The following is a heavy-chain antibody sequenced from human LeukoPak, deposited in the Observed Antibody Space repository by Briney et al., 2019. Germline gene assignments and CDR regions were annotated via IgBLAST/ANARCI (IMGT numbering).Heavy chain of an antibody. D-gene: IGHD2-2*01. V-gene: IGHV4-61*01. CDR2: IYYSGST. CDR3: ARYQRPGNYFDY. J-gene: IGHJ4*02. Sequence: SETLSHTCTVSGDSVRSDTYYWSWIRQPPGKGLEWIGYIYYSGSTNYNPSLKSRVTISVDTSKNQFSLKLSSVTAADTAVYYCARYQRPGNYFDYWGQGTLVTVSS. CDR1: GDSVRSDTYY.